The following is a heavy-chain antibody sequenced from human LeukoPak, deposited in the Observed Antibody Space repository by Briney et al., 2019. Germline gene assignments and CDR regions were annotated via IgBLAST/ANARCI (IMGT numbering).Heavy chain of an antibody. CDR1: GGSISSDHG. V-gene: IGHV4-4*02. CDR3: ARDFPYGSGSYSGY. Sequence: SGTLSLTCAVSGGSISSDHGWSWVRQPPGKSLEWIGEIFHIGVTNYKPSLKSRVSMSVDNSRHQFSLNLRSVTAADTAVYYCARDFPYGSGSYSGYWGQGTLVTVSS. D-gene: IGHD3-10*01. CDR2: IFHIGVT. J-gene: IGHJ4*02.